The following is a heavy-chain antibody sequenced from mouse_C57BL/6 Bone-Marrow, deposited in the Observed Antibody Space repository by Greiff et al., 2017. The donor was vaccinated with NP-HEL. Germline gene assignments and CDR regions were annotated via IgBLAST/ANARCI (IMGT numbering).Heavy chain of an antibody. D-gene: IGHD1-1*01. CDR2: IHPNSGST. V-gene: IGHV1-64*01. CDR1: GYTFTSYW. CDR3: AREGSTTVVGRLYWYFDV. J-gene: IGHJ1*03. Sequence: VKLQQPGAELVKPGASVKLSCKASGYTFTSYWMHWVKQRPGQGLEWIGMIHPNSGSTNYNEKFKSKATLTVDKSSSTAYMQLSSLTSEDSAVYYCAREGSTTVVGRLYWYFDVWGTGTTVTVSS.